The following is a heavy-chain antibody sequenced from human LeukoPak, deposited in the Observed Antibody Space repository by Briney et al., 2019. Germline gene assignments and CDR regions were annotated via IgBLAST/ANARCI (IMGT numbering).Heavy chain of an antibody. Sequence: GGSLRLSCAASGFTFSSYWMHWVRQAPGKGLVWVSRIKSDGSSTTYADSVKGRFTISRDNAKNTVYLQINSLRAEDTAAYYCARAYDIDYWGQGTLVTVSS. CDR2: IKSDGSST. J-gene: IGHJ4*02. CDR3: ARAYDIDY. D-gene: IGHD3-22*01. CDR1: GFTFSSYW. V-gene: IGHV3-74*01.